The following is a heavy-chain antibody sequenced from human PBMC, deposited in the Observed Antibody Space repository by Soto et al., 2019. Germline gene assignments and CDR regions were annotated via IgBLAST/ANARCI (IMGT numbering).Heavy chain of an antibody. CDR2: IYYSGST. CDR3: ARIWSVYPYYFDY. J-gene: IGHJ4*02. D-gene: IGHD2-8*01. Sequence: SETLSLTCTVSGGSISSSSYYWGWIRQPPGKGLEWIGSIYYSGSTYYNPSLKSRVTISVDTSKNQFSLKLSSVTAADTAVYYCARIWSVYPYYFDYWGQGTLVTVSS. V-gene: IGHV4-39*01. CDR1: GGSISSSSYY.